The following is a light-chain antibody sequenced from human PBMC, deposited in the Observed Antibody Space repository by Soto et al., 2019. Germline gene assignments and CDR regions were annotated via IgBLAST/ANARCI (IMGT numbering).Light chain of an antibody. J-gene: IGKJ3*01. CDR1: QNIRSN. CDR3: QQYNNWPPFT. V-gene: IGKV3-15*01. CDR2: ETS. Sequence: EIVMTQSPVTLSVSPGEIATLSCSASQNIRSNLAWYQQKPGQAPRLLIYETSTRAPGIPARFSGSGSGTEFTLTISSLQSEDFAVYHCQQYNNWPPFTFGPGTKVDIK.